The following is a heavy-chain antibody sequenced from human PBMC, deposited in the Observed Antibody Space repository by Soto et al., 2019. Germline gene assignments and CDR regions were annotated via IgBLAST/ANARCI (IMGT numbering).Heavy chain of an antibody. V-gene: IGHV4-4*02. CDR2: IYHIGST. CDR1: GGSVSSSNW. J-gene: IGHJ6*02. Sequence: XGTLSLTCAVSGGSVSSSNWWSWFRQPPGKGLEWIGEIYHIGSTNHNPSLKSRVTISVDKSKNQFSLKLSSVTAADTAVYYCARDRAGSITMVRGVIPYYYYGMDVWGQRTTVTVSS. CDR3: ARDRAGSITMVRGVIPYYYYGMDV. D-gene: IGHD3-10*01.